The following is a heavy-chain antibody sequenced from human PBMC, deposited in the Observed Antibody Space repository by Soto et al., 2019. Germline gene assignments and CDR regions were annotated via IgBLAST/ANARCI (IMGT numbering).Heavy chain of an antibody. CDR3: ARRGVSGPVDY. Sequence: QLQLQESGPGLVKPSETLSLTCTVSGGSISSSSYYWGWIRRPPGKGLEWIGNIYYSGSAYYNPSLKSRVTISVYMSKNNFSLKLSSVTAADTAVYYCARRGVSGPVDYWGQGTLVTVSS. D-gene: IGHD3-10*01. J-gene: IGHJ4*02. CDR1: GGSISSSSYY. V-gene: IGHV4-39*02. CDR2: IYYSGSA.